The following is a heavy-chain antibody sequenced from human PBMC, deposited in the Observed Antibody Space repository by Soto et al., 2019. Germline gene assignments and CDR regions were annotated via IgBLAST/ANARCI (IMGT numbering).Heavy chain of an antibody. J-gene: IGHJ4*02. Sequence: QVQLVQSGSEVRKPGSSVKVSCRSSGGPFSGYTISWVRQAPGQGLEWLGGISPIFDTVNYAQKLQGRLPINADNSTTTAYMALSGLRYEDTAMYYSTSYHFVTGSSKGGQGTLVTVSS. D-gene: IGHD2-21*02. CDR3: TSYHFVTGSSK. CDR1: GGPFSGYT. CDR2: ISPIFDTV. V-gene: IGHV1-69*14.